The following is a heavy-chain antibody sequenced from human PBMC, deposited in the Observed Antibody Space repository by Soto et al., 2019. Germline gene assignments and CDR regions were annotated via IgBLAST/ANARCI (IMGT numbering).Heavy chain of an antibody. D-gene: IGHD2-15*01. CDR2: IYYSGST. J-gene: IGHJ3*02. CDR1: GGSISSGDYY. V-gene: IGHV4-30-4*01. Sequence: QVQLQESGPGLVKPSQTLSLTCTVSGGSISSGDYYWSWIRQPPGKGLEGIGYIYYSGSTYYNPSLKSRVTISVDTSKNQFSLKLSSVTAADTAVYYCAGCSGGSCVEDAFDIWGQGTMVTVSS. CDR3: AGCSGGSCVEDAFDI.